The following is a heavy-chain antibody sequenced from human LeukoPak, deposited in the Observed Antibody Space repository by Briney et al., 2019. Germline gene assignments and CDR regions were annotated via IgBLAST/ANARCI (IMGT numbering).Heavy chain of an antibody. J-gene: IGHJ1*01. D-gene: IGHD2-15*01. V-gene: IGHV1-2*02. CDR3: AREYIASEH. Sequence: ASVKVSCKASGYTFTGYYMHWVRQAPGQGLEWMAWIDPYTGNTHYAQKFQGRITVTRDTSISTTYVELSWLTSDDTALYYCAREYIASEHWGQGTLVTVSS. CDR2: IDPYTGNT. CDR1: GYTFTGYY.